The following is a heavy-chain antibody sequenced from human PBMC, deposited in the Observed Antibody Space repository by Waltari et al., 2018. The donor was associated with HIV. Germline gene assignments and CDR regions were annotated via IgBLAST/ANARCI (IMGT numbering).Heavy chain of an antibody. CDR1: GFTFSSYA. CDR3: AKGGFDGWEGHYYYGMDV. J-gene: IGHJ6*02. D-gene: IGHD3-22*01. Sequence: EVQLLESGGGLVQPGGSLRLSCAASGFTFSSYAMSWVRQAPGKGLEWVSAISGSAGSTDYADAVKGRFTISRDNSKNTLYLQMNSLRAEDTAVYYCAKGGFDGWEGHYYYGMDVWGQGTTVTVSS. V-gene: IGHV3-23*01. CDR2: ISGSAGST.